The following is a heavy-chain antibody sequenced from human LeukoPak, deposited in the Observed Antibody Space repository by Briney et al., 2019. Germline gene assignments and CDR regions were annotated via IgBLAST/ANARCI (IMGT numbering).Heavy chain of an antibody. J-gene: IGHJ4*02. CDR3: GTGGLHYYDTSADY. Sequence: WGFLSLSCAASRLTFSSYEMSWVRQAPGRGLEWVSSITTSSSYIYYTDSVEGRFHIYRHNAENSLYLQMNSLRGEHPAFYECGTGGLHYYDTSADYCGRGTLFTVSS. CDR1: RLTFSSYE. D-gene: IGHD3-22*01. CDR2: ITTSSSYI. V-gene: IGHV3-21*01.